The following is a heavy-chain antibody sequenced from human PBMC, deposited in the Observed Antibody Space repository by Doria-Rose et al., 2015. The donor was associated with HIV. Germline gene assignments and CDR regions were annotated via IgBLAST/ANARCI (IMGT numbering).Heavy chain of an antibody. CDR2: IRYDESTE. CDR3: ATGGYCSSVSCYKRGYFYYGMDV. J-gene: IGHJ6*02. Sequence: APGKGLEWVAFIRYDESTERYADSVKGRFTISKDNSKNSLFLQMNSLTPEDAAVYYCATGGYCSSVSCYKRGYFYYGMDVWGQGTTVTVSS. V-gene: IGHV3-30*02. D-gene: IGHD2-2*02.